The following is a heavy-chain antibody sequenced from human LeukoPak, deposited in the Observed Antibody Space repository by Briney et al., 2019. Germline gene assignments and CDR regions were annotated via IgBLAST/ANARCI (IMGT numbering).Heavy chain of an antibody. J-gene: IGHJ4*02. Sequence: PGGSLRLPCATSVFTFSNFAMNWVRGARGEGLEWVSPISGSGDGTYYADSVKGRFTISRDNSKDTLFLQMSSLSADDTALYYCAKGRLQEGTVFRGVITPVDYWGQGTLVTVTS. CDR3: AKGRLQEGTVFRGVITPVDY. D-gene: IGHD3-10*01. CDR1: VFTFSNFA. V-gene: IGHV3-23*01. CDR2: ISGSGDGT.